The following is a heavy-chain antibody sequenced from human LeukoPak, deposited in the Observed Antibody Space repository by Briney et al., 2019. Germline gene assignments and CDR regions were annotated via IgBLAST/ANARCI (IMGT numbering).Heavy chain of an antibody. CDR2: ISAYNGNT. CDR1: GYIFTSYC. Sequence: GASVKVPCKACGYIFTSYCISWVRQAPGQGLEWMGWISAYNGNTNYAQKLQGRVTMTTDTSTSTAYMELRSLRSDDTAVYYCARDGVVIPYYYYYMDVWGKGTPVTVSS. D-gene: IGHD3-3*01. CDR3: ARDGVVIPYYYYYMDV. J-gene: IGHJ6*03. V-gene: IGHV1-18*01.